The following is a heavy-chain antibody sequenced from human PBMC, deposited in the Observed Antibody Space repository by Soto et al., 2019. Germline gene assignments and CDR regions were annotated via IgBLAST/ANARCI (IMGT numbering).Heavy chain of an antibody. Sequence: SETLSLTCTVSGGSISSRSHFWGWIRQPPGKGLEWIGNIYYTGSTYYNPSLKSRLTISVDTSKNHFTLQLTSVTAADTAVYYCATSYGNAWYTYWGQGTQVTVSS. D-gene: IGHD6-13*01. CDR1: GGSISSRSHF. J-gene: IGHJ4*02. CDR2: IYYTGST. CDR3: ATSYGNAWYTY. V-gene: IGHV4-39*06.